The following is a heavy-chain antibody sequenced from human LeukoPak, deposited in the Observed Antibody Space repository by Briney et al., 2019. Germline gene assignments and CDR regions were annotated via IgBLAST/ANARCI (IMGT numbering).Heavy chain of an antibody. CDR3: VLGGAGGIRVVAYDV. CDR2: VSSTSIHI. CDR1: GFTYSSYS. V-gene: IGHV3-21*01. J-gene: IGHJ3*01. D-gene: IGHD6-13*01. Sequence: PGGSLRLSCAASGFTYSSYSMNWFRQAPGKGLDWVSSVSSTSIHIYYADSVNGRFTISRDNAENSLYLQMNSLRAEDTAVYYCVLGGAGGIRVVAYDVWGQGTMVTVSS.